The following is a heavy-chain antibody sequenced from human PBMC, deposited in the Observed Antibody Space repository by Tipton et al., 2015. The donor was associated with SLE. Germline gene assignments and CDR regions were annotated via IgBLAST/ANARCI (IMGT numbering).Heavy chain of an antibody. V-gene: IGHV4-61*08. D-gene: IGHD6-6*01. Sequence: TLSLTCTVSGGSISSGGYYWSWNRQHPGTGLEWVGYIYYSGSTNYNPSLKSRVTISVDTSKNQFTLKLSSVTAADTAVYYCARDFELDGSSGAFDFWGQGTMVTFSS. CDR1: GGSISSGGYY. J-gene: IGHJ3*01. CDR2: IYYSGST. CDR3: ARDFELDGSSGAFDF.